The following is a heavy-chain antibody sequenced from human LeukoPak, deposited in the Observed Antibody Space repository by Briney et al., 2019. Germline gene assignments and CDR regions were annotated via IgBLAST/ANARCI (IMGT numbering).Heavy chain of an antibody. CDR1: GYTFTGYY. D-gene: IGHD6-19*01. V-gene: IGHV1-2*02. CDR3: ARDRTRAGYSSGWYHDY. Sequence: ASVKVSCKASGYTFTGYYMHWVRQAPGQGLEWMGWINPNSGGTNYAQKFQGRVTMTRDTSISTAYMELSRLRSDDTAVYYCARDRTRAGYSSGWYHDYWGQGTLVTVSS. CDR2: INPNSGGT. J-gene: IGHJ4*02.